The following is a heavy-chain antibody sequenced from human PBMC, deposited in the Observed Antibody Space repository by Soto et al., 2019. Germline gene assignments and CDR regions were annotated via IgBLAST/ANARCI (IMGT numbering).Heavy chain of an antibody. CDR1: GFTFSSYG. V-gene: IGHV3-30*18. Sequence: GGSLRLSCAASGFTFSSYGMHWVRQAPGKGLEWVAVISYDGSNKYYADSVKGRFTISRDNSKSTLYLQMNSLRAEDTAVYYCAKELRMDYWGQGTLVTVSS. J-gene: IGHJ4*02. CDR2: ISYDGSNK. CDR3: AKELRMDY. D-gene: IGHD3-16*01.